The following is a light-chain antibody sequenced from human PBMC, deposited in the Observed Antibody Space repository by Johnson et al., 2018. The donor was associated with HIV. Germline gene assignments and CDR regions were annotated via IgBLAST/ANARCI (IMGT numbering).Light chain of an antibody. J-gene: IGLJ1*01. V-gene: IGLV1-51*01. CDR1: SSNIGNNY. CDR2: DNN. Sequence: HSVLTQPPSVSAAPGQKVTISCSGSSSNIGNNYVSWYQQLPGTAPKLLIFDNNKRPSGVPDRFSDSKSGTSATLGITGLQTGDEADYYCGTWDSSLSVYVFGTGTKVSGL. CDR3: GTWDSSLSVYV.